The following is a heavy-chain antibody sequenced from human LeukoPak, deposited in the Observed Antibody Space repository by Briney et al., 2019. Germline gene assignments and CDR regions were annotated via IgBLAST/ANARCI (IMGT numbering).Heavy chain of an antibody. J-gene: IGHJ6*02. Sequence: GGSLRLSCAASRFTVSTHYMTWVRQAPGKGLEWVAVISYDGSNKYYADSVKGRFTISRDNSKNTLYLQMNSLRAEDTAVYYCAKDRRGYSGYDYDADYYYGMDVWGQGTTVTVSS. D-gene: IGHD5-12*01. CDR2: ISYDGSNK. CDR1: RFTVSTHY. CDR3: AKDRRGYSGYDYDADYYYGMDV. V-gene: IGHV3-30*18.